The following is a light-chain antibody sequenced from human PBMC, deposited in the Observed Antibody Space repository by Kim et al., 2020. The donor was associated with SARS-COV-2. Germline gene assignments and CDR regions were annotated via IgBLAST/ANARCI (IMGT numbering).Light chain of an antibody. CDR1: QAISNS. J-gene: IGKJ1*01. CDR2: GAS. Sequence: DIQLTQSPSSLSVSVGDGVTITCRASQAISNSLSWFQQKPGKAPKALIYGASTLHSGIPSKFSGSGSGTYFALTITSLQPEDFATYYCQQYHSYPRTFGQGTKVDIK. V-gene: IGKV1-16*02. CDR3: QQYHSYPRT.